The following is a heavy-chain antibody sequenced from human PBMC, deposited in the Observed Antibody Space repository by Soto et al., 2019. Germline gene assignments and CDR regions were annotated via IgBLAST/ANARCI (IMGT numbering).Heavy chain of an antibody. CDR2: ISSSSSTI. CDR1: GFTFSSYS. V-gene: IGHV3-48*01. CDR3: AREAFIRLLPDDVFDI. J-gene: IGHJ3*02. D-gene: IGHD2-15*01. Sequence: EVQLVESGGGLVQPGGSLRLSCAASGFTFSSYSMNWVRQAPGKGLEWVSYISSSSSTIYYADFVKGRFTISRDNAKKSLYLQMNSLRAEDTAVYYCAREAFIRLLPDDVFDIWGQVIMVTVSS.